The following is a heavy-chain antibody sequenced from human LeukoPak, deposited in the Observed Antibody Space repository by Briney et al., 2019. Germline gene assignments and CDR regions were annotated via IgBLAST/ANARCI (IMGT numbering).Heavy chain of an antibody. Sequence: PSETLSLTCTVSGGSISNSNYYWGWVRQPPGKGLEWVGTIYYSGNTYYNPSLKSRVTISVDTSKNQFSLRLSSVTAADTAVYFCMRHEEEDGYNAKPFDFWGQGTLVTVSS. CDR3: MRHEEEDGYNAKPFDF. J-gene: IGHJ4*02. CDR2: IYYSGNT. D-gene: IGHD5-24*01. CDR1: GGSISNSNYY. V-gene: IGHV4-39*01.